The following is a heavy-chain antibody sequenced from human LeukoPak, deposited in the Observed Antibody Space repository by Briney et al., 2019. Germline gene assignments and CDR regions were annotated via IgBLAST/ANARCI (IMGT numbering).Heavy chain of an antibody. D-gene: IGHD2-21*02. Sequence: SETLSLTCTVSGGSISSYYWGWIRQPPGKGLEWIAYIYHSGSTNYNPSLQSRVTISVDTSKNQFSLKLSSVTAADTAVYYCAKDRLLNCRGDCYIFDYWGQGTVVTVSS. J-gene: IGHJ4*02. CDR1: GGSISSYY. CDR2: IYHSGST. CDR3: AKDRLLNCRGDCYIFDY. V-gene: IGHV4-59*12.